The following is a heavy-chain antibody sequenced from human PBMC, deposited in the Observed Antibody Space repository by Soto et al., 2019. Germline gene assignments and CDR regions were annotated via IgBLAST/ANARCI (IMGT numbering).Heavy chain of an antibody. V-gene: IGHV1-8*01. CDR3: AIGHPSLPGDVAERCSY. CDR1: GYTFTSYD. J-gene: IGHJ4*02. CDR2: MNPNSGNT. D-gene: IGHD2-2*01. Sequence: ASVKVSCKASGYTFTSYDINWVRQATGQGLEWMGWMNPNSGNTGYAQKFQGRVTMTRNTSISTAYMELSSLRSEDTAVYYCAIGHPSLPGDVAERCSYWGQGTLVTVSS.